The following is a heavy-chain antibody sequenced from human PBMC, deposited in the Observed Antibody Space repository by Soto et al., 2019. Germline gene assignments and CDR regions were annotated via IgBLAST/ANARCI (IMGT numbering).Heavy chain of an antibody. Sequence: QVQLVQSGAEVKKPGSSVKVSCTASGGTFSSYTISWVRQAPGQGLEWMGRIIPILGIANYAQKFQGRVTITADKSTSTAYMELSSLRSEDTAVYYCARSASGIAVAGGFDYWGQGTLVTVSS. D-gene: IGHD6-19*01. CDR2: IIPILGIA. J-gene: IGHJ4*02. CDR1: GGTFSSYT. V-gene: IGHV1-69*02. CDR3: ARSASGIAVAGGFDY.